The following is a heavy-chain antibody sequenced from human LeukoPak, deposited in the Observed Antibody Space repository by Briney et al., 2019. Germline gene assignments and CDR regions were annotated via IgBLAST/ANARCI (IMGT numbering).Heavy chain of an antibody. V-gene: IGHV5-51*01. Sequence: GESLQISCQGSGYSFTSYWIGWVRQMPGKGLEWMGIIYPGDSDTRYSPSFQGQVTISADKSISTAYLQWSSLKASDTAMYYCARRDTAMVKIWDYWGQGTLVTVSS. CDR3: ARRDTAMVKIWDY. J-gene: IGHJ4*02. D-gene: IGHD5-18*01. CDR2: IYPGDSDT. CDR1: GYSFTSYW.